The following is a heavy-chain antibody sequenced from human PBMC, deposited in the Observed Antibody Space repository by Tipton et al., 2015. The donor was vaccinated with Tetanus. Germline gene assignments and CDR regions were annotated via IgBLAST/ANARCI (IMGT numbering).Heavy chain of an antibody. J-gene: IGHJ4*02. CDR3: ARDRYTSSSYDEDF. Sequence: TLSLTCTVPGGSINSYYWSWIRQPAGKGLEWIGRIYTSGSTNYNPSLKSRVTMSVDTSKNQFSLKLTSVTAADTAVYYCARDRYTSSSYDEDFWGQGTLVTVSS. CDR2: IYTSGST. CDR1: GGSINSYY. D-gene: IGHD6-6*01. V-gene: IGHV4-4*07.